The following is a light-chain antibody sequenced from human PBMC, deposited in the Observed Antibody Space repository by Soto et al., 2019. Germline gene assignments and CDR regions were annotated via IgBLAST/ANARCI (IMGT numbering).Light chain of an antibody. CDR2: GAS. CDR3: QQYGGSPIT. V-gene: IGKV3-20*01. J-gene: IGKJ5*01. CDR1: QSVSSSY. Sequence: PGERVTLSCRASQSVSSSYLTWYQQKPGQAPRLLIYGASTRATSIPARFSGSGSGTDFTLTNSSLQPEDFAVYYCQQYGGSPITFGLGTRLEN.